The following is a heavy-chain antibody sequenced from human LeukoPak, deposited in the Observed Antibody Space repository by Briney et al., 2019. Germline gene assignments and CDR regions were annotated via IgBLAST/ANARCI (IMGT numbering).Heavy chain of an antibody. Sequence: ASVKVSCKASGYTFTSYGISWVRQAPGQGLEWMGWISAYNGNTNYAQKLQGRVTMTTDTPTSTAYMELRSLGSDDTAVYYCARDYYDSSGYQPMDVWGQGTTVTVSS. CDR2: ISAYNGNT. CDR1: GYTFTSYG. D-gene: IGHD3-22*01. CDR3: ARDYYDSSGYQPMDV. V-gene: IGHV1-18*01. J-gene: IGHJ6*02.